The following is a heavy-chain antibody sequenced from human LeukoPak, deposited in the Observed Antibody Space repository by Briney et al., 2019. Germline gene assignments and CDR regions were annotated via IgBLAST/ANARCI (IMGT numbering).Heavy chain of an antibody. Sequence: GGSLRLSCAASGFTFSSYWMSWVRQAPGKGLEWVANIKQDGSEKYYVDSVKGRFTISRDNAKNSRYLQMNSLRAEDTAVYYCARDRDFWSGYSSPSDYWGQGTLVTVSS. J-gene: IGHJ4*02. V-gene: IGHV3-7*01. D-gene: IGHD3-3*01. CDR1: GFTFSSYW. CDR2: IKQDGSEK. CDR3: ARDRDFWSGYSSPSDY.